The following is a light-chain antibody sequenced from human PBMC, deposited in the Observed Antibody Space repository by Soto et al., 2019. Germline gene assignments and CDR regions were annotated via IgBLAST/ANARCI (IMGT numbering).Light chain of an antibody. Sequence: QSALTQPASVSGSPGQSITISCAGTSADIGAFNYVSWNQHHPGKAPKLLIYDVSDRPSGVSTRFSASKSANTASLTISGLQADDEADYYCSSYSPSSALVFGGGTKLTVL. V-gene: IGLV2-14*03. CDR3: SSYSPSSALV. J-gene: IGLJ2*01. CDR2: DVS. CDR1: SADIGAFNY.